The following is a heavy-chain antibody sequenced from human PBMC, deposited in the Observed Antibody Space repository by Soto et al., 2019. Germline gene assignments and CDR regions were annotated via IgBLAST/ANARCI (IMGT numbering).Heavy chain of an antibody. CDR2: IYSGGST. D-gene: IGHD3-10*01. J-gene: IGHJ4*02. Sequence: EVQLVETGGGLIQPGGSLRLSCVASGFTVSSNYMSWVRQAPGKGLEWVSVIYSGGSTYYADSVKGRFTISRDNSKNTLYLQMNSLRAEDTAVYYCASRSPTYYYGSGSPIVDYWGQGTLVTVSS. V-gene: IGHV3-53*02. CDR1: GFTVSSNY. CDR3: ASRSPTYYYGSGSPIVDY.